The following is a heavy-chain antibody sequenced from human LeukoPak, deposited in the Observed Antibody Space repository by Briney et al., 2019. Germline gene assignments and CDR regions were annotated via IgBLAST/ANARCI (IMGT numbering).Heavy chain of an antibody. V-gene: IGHV3-23*01. CDR2: ISGSGGST. J-gene: IGHJ6*03. D-gene: IGHD3-9*01. CDR1: GFTFSSYA. CDR3: AKEGAVHYDILTGYYTPPYYYYYMDV. Sequence: GGSLRLSCAASGFTFSSYAMNWVRQAPGKGLEWVSGISGSGGSTYYADSVKGRFTISRDNSKNTLYLQMNSLRAEDTAVYYCAKEGAVHYDILTGYYTPPYYYYYMDVWGKGTTVTVSS.